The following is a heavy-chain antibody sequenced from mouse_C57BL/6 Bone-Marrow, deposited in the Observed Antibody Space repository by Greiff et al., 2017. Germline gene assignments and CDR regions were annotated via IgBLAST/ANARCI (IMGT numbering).Heavy chain of an antibody. V-gene: IGHV1-18*01. CDR1: GYTFTDYN. J-gene: IGHJ4*01. CDR2: INPNNGGT. CDR3: ARPPYYGSSYGYAMDY. D-gene: IGHD1-1*01. Sequence: VQLKQSGPELVKPGASVKIPCKASGYTFTDYNMDWVKQSHGKSLEWIGDINPNNGGTIYNQKFKSKATLTVDKPSSTAYMQLSSLTSEDAAVYYWARPPYYGSSYGYAMDYWGQGTSGTVSS.